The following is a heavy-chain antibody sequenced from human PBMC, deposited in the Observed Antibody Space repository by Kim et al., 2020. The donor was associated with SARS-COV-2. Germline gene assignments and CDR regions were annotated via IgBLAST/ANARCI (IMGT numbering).Heavy chain of an antibody. V-gene: IGHV3-30*18. CDR2: ISYDGSNK. D-gene: IGHD3-16*02. CDR1: GFSFSYYG. CDR3: AKPHLYNLGELSLGKYYFDY. Sequence: GGSLRLSCATSGFSFSYYGMHWVRQAPAKGLEWVAVISYDGSNKYYADSVKGRFTISRDNSNNTLFLQMNSLRAEDTAVYYCAKPHLYNLGELSLGKYYFDYWGQGTLVTVSS. J-gene: IGHJ4*02.